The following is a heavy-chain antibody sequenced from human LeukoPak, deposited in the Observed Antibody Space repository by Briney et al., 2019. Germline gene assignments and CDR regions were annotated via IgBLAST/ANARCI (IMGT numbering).Heavy chain of an antibody. J-gene: IGHJ4*02. Sequence: GGSLRLSCAASGFTFSRYVMTWVRQAPGKGLEWVSGISGSGGSTYYADSVKGRFTISRDNAKNSLYLQMNSLRAEDTAVYYCARDRSPGNFDYWGQGTLVTVSS. V-gene: IGHV3-23*01. CDR3: ARDRSPGNFDY. CDR1: GFTFSRYV. CDR2: ISGSGGST. D-gene: IGHD3-10*01.